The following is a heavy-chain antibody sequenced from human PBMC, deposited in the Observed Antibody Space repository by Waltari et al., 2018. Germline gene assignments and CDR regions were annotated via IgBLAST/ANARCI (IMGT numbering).Heavy chain of an antibody. Sequence: QVTLRESGPALVKPTQTLTLTCTFSGFSLSTSGMCVSWIRQPPGKALEWLARIDWDDDKYYSTSLKTRLTISKDTSKNQVVLTMTNMDPVDTSTDYCARTPPFIFDADACDIWGQGTMVTVSS. CDR3: ARTPPFIFDADACDI. J-gene: IGHJ3*02. CDR1: GFSLSTSGMC. CDR2: IDWDDDK. D-gene: IGHD2-15*01. V-gene: IGHV2-70*15.